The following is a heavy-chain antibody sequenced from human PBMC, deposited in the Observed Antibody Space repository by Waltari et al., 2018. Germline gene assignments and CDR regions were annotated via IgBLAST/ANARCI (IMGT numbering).Heavy chain of an antibody. CDR1: GGSISSHY. Sequence: QVQLQESGPGLVKPSETLSLTCTVSGGSISSHYWSWIRQPPGKGLEWIGYIYYSGSTNYNPSLKSRVTISVNTSKNQFSLKLSSVTAADTAVYYCARADNDAFDIWGQGTMVTVSS. CDR3: ARADNDAFDI. V-gene: IGHV4-59*11. J-gene: IGHJ3*02. CDR2: IYYSGST.